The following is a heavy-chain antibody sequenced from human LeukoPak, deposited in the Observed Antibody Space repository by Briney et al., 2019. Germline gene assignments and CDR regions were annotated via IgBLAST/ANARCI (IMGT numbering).Heavy chain of an antibody. CDR3: AQDIRGVTCY. V-gene: IGHV3-23*01. J-gene: IGHJ4*02. CDR1: GFTFYNYA. D-gene: IGHD3-10*01. CDR2: INSGGDDSGT. Sequence: GGSLRLSCAASGFTFYNYAMDWVRQAPGKGLEWVSTINSGGDDSGTHYADSVKGRFAISRDNSKNTLYLHLNSLRTDDTAVYYCAQDIRGVTCYWGQGTLVTVSS.